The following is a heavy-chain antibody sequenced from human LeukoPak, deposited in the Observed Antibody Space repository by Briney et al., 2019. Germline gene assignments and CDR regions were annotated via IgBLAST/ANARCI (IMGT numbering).Heavy chain of an antibody. Sequence: SETLSLTCTVSGGSVSSGSYYWSWIRQPPGKGLEWIGYIYYSGSTNYNPSLKSRVTISIDTSKNQFSLKLSSVTAADTAVYYCARDWVRGSSNPYFDYWGQGTLVTVSS. CDR3: ARDWVRGSSNPYFDY. CDR2: IYYSGST. D-gene: IGHD1-26*01. V-gene: IGHV4-61*01. CDR1: GGSVSSGSYY. J-gene: IGHJ4*02.